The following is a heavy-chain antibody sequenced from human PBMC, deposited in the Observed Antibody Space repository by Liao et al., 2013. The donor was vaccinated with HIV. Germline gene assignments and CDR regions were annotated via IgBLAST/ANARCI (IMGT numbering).Heavy chain of an antibody. CDR1: GDSISSGSHY. CDR3: ARGRRIFGIDP. V-gene: IGHV4-61*02. J-gene: IGHJ5*02. D-gene: IGHD3-10*01. Sequence: QVQLQESGPGLVKPSQTLSLACTVSGDSISSGSHYWTWIRQPAGRGLEWIGRISGTGITNYSPSLESRVTISVDTSKNTFSLNLTSVTAADTAVYYCARGRRIFGIDPWGQGSLVTVSS. CDR2: ISGTGIT.